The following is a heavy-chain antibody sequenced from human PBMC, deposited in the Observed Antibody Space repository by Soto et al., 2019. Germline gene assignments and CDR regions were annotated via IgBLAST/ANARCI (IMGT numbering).Heavy chain of an antibody. Sequence: ASVKVSCKASGYTFTGYYMHWVRQAPGQGLEWMGWINPNSGGTNYAQKFQGWVTMTRDTSISTAYMELSRLRSDDTAVYYCAREYQGGITGTTAYYYMDVWGKGTTVTVS. CDR3: AREYQGGITGTTAYYYMDV. V-gene: IGHV1-2*04. D-gene: IGHD1-20*01. CDR2: INPNSGGT. J-gene: IGHJ6*03. CDR1: GYTFTGYY.